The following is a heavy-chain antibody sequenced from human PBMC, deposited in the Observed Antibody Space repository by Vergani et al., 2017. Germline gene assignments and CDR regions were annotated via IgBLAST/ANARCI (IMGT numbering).Heavy chain of an antibody. CDR3: ARGGLGAEYYDFWSGYYRDLVVAFDI. D-gene: IGHD3-3*01. Sequence: EVQLVESGGGLVQPGGSLRLSCAASGFTFSSYWMSWVRQAPGKGLEWVANIKQNGSEKYYVDSVKGRFTISRDNAKKSLYLQMNSLGAEETAVYYCARGGLGAEYYDFWSGYYRDLVVAFDIWGQGTMVTVSS. J-gene: IGHJ3*02. CDR2: IKQNGSEK. V-gene: IGHV3-7*01. CDR1: GFTFSSYW.